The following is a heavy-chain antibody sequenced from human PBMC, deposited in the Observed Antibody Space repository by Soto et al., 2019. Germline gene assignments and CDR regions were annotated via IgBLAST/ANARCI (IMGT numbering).Heavy chain of an antibody. Sequence: SLRLSCTTSGFSFASFAMTWVRQAPGKGLEWVATISGSDGKTYYADSVKGRFSISRDTSRNTLYLQMNSLRADDTAIYYCAKWSYLDYWGQGTRVTVSS. J-gene: IGHJ4*02. CDR2: ISGSDGKT. CDR1: GFSFASFA. D-gene: IGHD3-3*01. V-gene: IGHV3-23*01. CDR3: AKWSYLDY.